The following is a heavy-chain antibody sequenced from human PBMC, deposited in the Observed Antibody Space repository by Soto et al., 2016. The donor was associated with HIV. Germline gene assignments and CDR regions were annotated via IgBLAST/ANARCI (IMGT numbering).Heavy chain of an antibody. V-gene: IGHV1-2*02. CDR1: GYTFTDYY. J-gene: IGHJ4*02. Sequence: QVQLVQSGAEVKKPGASVKISCKTSGYTFTDYYIHWVRQAPGQGLQWMGWINPNSGDTGSPRNFQDRVTMTRDPSITTVYIELNNLKSDDTAIYYCARVSVVIWFGEFFDHWGRGTLVTVSS. CDR3: ARVSVVIWFGEFFDH. D-gene: IGHD3-10*01. CDR2: INPNSGDT.